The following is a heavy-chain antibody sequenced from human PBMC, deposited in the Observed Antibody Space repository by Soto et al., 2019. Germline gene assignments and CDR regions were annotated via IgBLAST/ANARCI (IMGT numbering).Heavy chain of an antibody. Sequence: PSETLSLTCSVSGYSISSGYYWGWIRQPPGRGLEWIGSIYHSGRTYYNPSLKSRVTISVDTSNNQSSLKLSSVTAADTAVYYCARDFPYCSSSSCQGWFDPWGQGTLVTVSS. CDR1: GYSISSGYY. J-gene: IGHJ5*02. V-gene: IGHV4-38-2*02. CDR3: ARDFPYCSSSSCQGWFDP. D-gene: IGHD2-2*01. CDR2: IYHSGRT.